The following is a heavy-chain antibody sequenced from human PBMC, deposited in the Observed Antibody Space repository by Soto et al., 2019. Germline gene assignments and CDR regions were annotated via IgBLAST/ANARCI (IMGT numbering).Heavy chain of an antibody. D-gene: IGHD6-13*01. J-gene: IGHJ3*02. V-gene: IGHV2-5*02. CDR2: IYWDDDK. CDR3: AHTRAAVDDAFDI. CDR1: GSSIRTSSVG. Sequence: SGPTLVNPTQTLTLTCTLSGSSIRTSSVGVGWFRQPPGEALEWLAVIYWDDDKRYTPSVKSRLSITKDTYKNQVVLTMTNMDPVDTATYYCAHTRAAVDDAFDIWGQGTMVIVSS.